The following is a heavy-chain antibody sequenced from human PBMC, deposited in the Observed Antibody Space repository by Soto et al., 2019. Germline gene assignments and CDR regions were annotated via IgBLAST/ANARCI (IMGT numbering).Heavy chain of an antibody. CDR3: AREDPTILS. CDR1: GYTFTSDG. CDR2: ISAYNGNT. Sequence: QVQLVQSGAEVKKPGASLRGSCKASGYTFTSDGISWVRQAPGQGLEWMGWISAYNGNTNYAQMLQGRVPMTTDTSTSTAYMELRSLRSDDTDVYYCAREDPTILSWGQGTLITVSS. J-gene: IGHJ4*02. V-gene: IGHV1-18*01.